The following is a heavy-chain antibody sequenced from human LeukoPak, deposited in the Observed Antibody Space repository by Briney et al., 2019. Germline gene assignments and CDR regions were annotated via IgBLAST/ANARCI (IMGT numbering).Heavy chain of an antibody. CDR1: GGSISSTSYY. J-gene: IGHJ4*02. CDR2: IYYSWDT. Sequence: KSSETLSLTCTVSGGSISSTSYYWGWIRQPPGKGLEWIGSIYYSWDTYYNPSLKSRVTISVDTSKNQFSLKLSSATAADTAVYYCARTCLGYSYCLWGQGTLVTVSS. CDR3: ARTCLGYSYCL. D-gene: IGHD5-18*01. V-gene: IGHV4-39*01.